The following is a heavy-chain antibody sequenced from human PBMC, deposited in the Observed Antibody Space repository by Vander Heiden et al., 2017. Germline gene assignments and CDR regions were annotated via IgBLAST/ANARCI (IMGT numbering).Heavy chain of an antibody. CDR2: ISGSGGST. Sequence: EVQLLESGGGLLQPGGSLSLSWAASGFPFSSYDMSWFRQAPGKGLEWVSAISGSGGSTYYADSVKGRFTISRDNSKNTLYLQMNSLRAEDTAVYYCAKAGYGDYDPYYFDYWGQGTLVTVSS. V-gene: IGHV3-23*01. CDR1: GFPFSSYD. J-gene: IGHJ4*02. D-gene: IGHD4-17*01. CDR3: AKAGYGDYDPYYFDY.